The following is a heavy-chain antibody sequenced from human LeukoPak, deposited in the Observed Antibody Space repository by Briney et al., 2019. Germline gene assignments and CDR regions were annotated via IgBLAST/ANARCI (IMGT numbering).Heavy chain of an antibody. Sequence: PGGSLRLSCAASGFTFSSYTMNWVRQPPGKGLEWVSAISGSGGSTYYADSVKGRFTISRDNSKNTLYLQMNSLRAEDTAVYYCAKDSPPGSPAAIPEPYFDYWGQGTLVTVSS. CDR3: AKDSPPGSPAAIPEPYFDY. CDR1: GFTFSSYT. J-gene: IGHJ4*02. CDR2: ISGSGGST. V-gene: IGHV3-23*01. D-gene: IGHD2-2*02.